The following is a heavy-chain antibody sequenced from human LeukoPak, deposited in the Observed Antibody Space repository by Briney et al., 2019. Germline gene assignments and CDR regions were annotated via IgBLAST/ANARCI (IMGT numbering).Heavy chain of an antibody. J-gene: IGHJ4*02. D-gene: IGHD3-22*01. CDR3: ARRSYRYYYDSSGIDY. Sequence: PGGSLRLSCAASGFTFDDYGMSWVRQAPGKGLEWVSGINWNGGSTGYADSVKGRFTISRDNAKNSLYLQMNSLRAEDTALYYCARRSYRYYYDSSGIDYWGQGTLVTVSS. V-gene: IGHV3-20*04. CDR2: INWNGGST. CDR1: GFTFDDYG.